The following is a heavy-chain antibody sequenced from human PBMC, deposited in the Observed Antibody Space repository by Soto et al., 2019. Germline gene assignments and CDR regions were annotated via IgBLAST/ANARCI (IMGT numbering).Heavy chain of an antibody. J-gene: IGHJ5*02. D-gene: IGHD5-12*01. Sequence: QVQLVESGGGLVKPGGSLRLSCAASGFTFSDYYMSWIRQAPGKGLEWVSYISSSGSNIYYADSVKGLFTISRDNAKKSVYLQMNSLRAEDTAVYYCASFLYSGYDVMDWFDPWGQGTLVTVSS. V-gene: IGHV3-11*01. CDR3: ASFLYSGYDVMDWFDP. CDR2: ISSSGSNI. CDR1: GFTFSDYY.